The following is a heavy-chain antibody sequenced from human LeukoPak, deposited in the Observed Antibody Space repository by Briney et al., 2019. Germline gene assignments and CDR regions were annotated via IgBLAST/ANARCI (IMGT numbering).Heavy chain of an antibody. CDR3: AKGDRGYSYGLNY. CDR1: GFTFSSYG. J-gene: IGHJ4*02. D-gene: IGHD5-18*01. V-gene: IGHV3-30*18. CDR2: ISYDGSNK. Sequence: GGSLRPSCAASGFTFSSYGMHWVRQAPGKGLEWVAVISYDGSNKYHADSVKGRFTISRDNSKNTLYLQMNSLRAEDTAVYYCAKGDRGYSYGLNYWGQGTLVTVSS.